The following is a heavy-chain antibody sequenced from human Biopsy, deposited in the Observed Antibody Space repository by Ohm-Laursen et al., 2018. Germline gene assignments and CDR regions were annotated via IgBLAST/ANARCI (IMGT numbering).Heavy chain of an antibody. Sequence: SVKVSCKASGDAFLGYYLHWVRQAPGQGLEWMGSIYPNSGDTDFAQKFQGRVSMTRDTSVSTAYLELSSLRSDDTAIYYCARDLLEWSLPSWGQGTLVIVSS. CDR1: GDAFLGYY. CDR2: IYPNSGDT. V-gene: IGHV1-2*02. J-gene: IGHJ4*02. CDR3: ARDLLEWSLPS. D-gene: IGHD3-3*01.